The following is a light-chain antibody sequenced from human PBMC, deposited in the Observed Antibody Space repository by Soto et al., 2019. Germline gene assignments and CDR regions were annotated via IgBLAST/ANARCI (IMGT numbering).Light chain of an antibody. J-gene: IGKJ5*01. Sequence: EFVLTQSTGPLSLSPGERATLSCKSSQTVRNNYLAWYQQKHGQAPRLMIYDASSRATGIPDRFSGSGSGTDCTLTVSRLEPEDVAVYYCQEYENTPGTFRRGTRLEIK. CDR1: QTVRNNY. CDR3: QEYENTPGT. CDR2: DAS. V-gene: IGKV3-20*01.